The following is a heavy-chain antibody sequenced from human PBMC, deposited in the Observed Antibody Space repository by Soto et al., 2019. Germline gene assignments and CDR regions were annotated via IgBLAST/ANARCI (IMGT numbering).Heavy chain of an antibody. CDR3: ARKGYGDYPIDY. Sequence: QITLKESGPSLVKPTQTLTLTCTFSGFSLSTSGVGVGWFRQPPGKALEWLAVIYWDDYKHYSPSLKSRLTIPKETSKNQVVLTMTNMDPVDTAAYYCARKGYGDYPIDYWGQGTLVTVSS. J-gene: IGHJ4*02. V-gene: IGHV2-5*02. CDR1: GFSLSTSGVG. CDR2: IYWDDYK. D-gene: IGHD4-17*01.